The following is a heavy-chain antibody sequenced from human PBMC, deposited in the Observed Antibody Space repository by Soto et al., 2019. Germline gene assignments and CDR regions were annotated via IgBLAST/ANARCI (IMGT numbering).Heavy chain of an antibody. V-gene: IGHV3-21*01. Sequence: GRSLRLSCASSVFTFISYSMNWVRQAPGKGLEWVSSISSSSSYIYYADSVKGRFTISRDNAKNSLYLQMNSLRAEDTAVYYCARDRMATTYYYYGMDVWGQGTTVTAP. D-gene: IGHD5-12*01. CDR2: ISSSSSYI. CDR3: ARDRMATTYYYYGMDV. J-gene: IGHJ6*02. CDR1: VFTFISYS.